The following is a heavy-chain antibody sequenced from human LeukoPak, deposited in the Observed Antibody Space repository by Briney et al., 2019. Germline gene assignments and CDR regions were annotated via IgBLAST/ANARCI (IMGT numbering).Heavy chain of an antibody. V-gene: IGHV4-39*07. CDR2: IYYSGST. J-gene: IGHJ4*02. CDR1: GGSISSSSYY. Sequence: SETLSLTCTVSGGSISSSSYYWGWIRQPPGKGLEWIGSIYYSGSTYYNPSLKSRVTISVDTSKNQFSLKLSSVTAADTAVYYCARDSAPIGVTFDYWGQGTLSPSPQ. CDR3: ARDSAPIGVTFDY. D-gene: IGHD2-21*02.